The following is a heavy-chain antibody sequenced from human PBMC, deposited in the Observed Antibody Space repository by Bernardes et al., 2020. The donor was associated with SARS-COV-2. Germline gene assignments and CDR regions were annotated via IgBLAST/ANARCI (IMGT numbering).Heavy chain of an antibody. Sequence: GGSLRLSCDASGYIFGDYAMAWVRQAPGKGLEWVSSIVGSGDITYYSDSVKGRFTISRDNSKRTLYLQMNSLKVEDTAVYWCAKADDAMIVMIMQDWGQGALVTVSS. D-gene: IGHD3-22*01. J-gene: IGHJ4*02. CDR1: GYIFGDYA. V-gene: IGHV3-23*01. CDR3: AKADDAMIVMIMQD. CDR2: IVGSGDIT.